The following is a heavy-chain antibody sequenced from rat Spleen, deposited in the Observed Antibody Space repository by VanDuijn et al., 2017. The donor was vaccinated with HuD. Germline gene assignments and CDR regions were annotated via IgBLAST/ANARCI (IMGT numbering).Heavy chain of an antibody. J-gene: IGHJ2*01. CDR3: ARHGYSGPFDY. D-gene: IGHD1-1*01. CDR2: IIYDGSST. V-gene: IGHV5-17*01. CDR1: GFTFSDYA. Sequence: EVQLVESGGGLVQPGRSLKFSCAASGFTFSDYAMAWVRQAPKRGLEWVATIIYDGSSTYYRDSVKGRFTISRDNAKSTLYLQMDSLRSEDTATYYCARHGYSGPFDYWGQGVMVTVSS.